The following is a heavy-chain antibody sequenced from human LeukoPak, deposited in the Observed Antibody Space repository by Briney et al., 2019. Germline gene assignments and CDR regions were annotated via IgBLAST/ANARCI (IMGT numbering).Heavy chain of an antibody. J-gene: IGHJ4*02. Sequence: ASVKVSCKASGYTFTSYDINWVRQATGQGLEWMGWTNPNSGNTGYAQKFQGRVTITRNTSISTAYMELSSLRSEDTAVYYCARGLWDSSAYYGLWGQGTLVTVSS. CDR3: ARGLWDSSAYYGL. CDR1: GYTFTSYD. V-gene: IGHV1-8*03. CDR2: TNPNSGNT. D-gene: IGHD3-22*01.